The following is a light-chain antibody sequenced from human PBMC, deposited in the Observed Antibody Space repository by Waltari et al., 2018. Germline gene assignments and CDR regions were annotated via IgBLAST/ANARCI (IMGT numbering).Light chain of an antibody. CDR3: MQVTQLPLFRYT. CDR1: QSLGHSDGNTY. Sequence: IVMTQTPLSSPVTLGQPASISCRSSQSLGHSDGNTYLSWLQQRPGQPPRLLICKISNRVSGVPDRFSGSGAGTDVTLKISRVEAEDVGVYFCMQVTQLPLFRYTFGQGTKLEIK. V-gene: IGKV2-24*01. CDR2: KIS. J-gene: IGKJ2*01.